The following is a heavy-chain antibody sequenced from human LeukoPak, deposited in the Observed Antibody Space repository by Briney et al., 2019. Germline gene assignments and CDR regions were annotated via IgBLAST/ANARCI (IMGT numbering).Heavy chain of an antibody. D-gene: IGHD6-13*01. CDR2: IKPNSAGT. CDR3: ARDLYGAAAARI. CDR1: GYTFSGSF. V-gene: IGHV1-2*02. J-gene: IGHJ4*02. Sequence: ASVRVSCTAPGYTFSGSFMHWVRQAPGQGLEWMGWIKPNSAGTRYAQKFQGRFTMTRDTSISTAYMELSRLRSDDTAVYYCARDLYGAAAARIWGQGTLVTVSS.